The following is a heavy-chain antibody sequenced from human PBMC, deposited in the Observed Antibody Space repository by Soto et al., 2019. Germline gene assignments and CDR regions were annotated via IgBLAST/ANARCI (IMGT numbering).Heavy chain of an antibody. J-gene: IGHJ3*02. CDR2: ISAYNGNT. V-gene: IGHV1-18*01. CDR3: ARDRYDFWSGLGDAFDI. Sequence: GASVKVSCKASGYTFTSYGISWVRQAPGQGLEWMGWISAYNGNTNYAQKLQGRVTMTTDTSTSTAYMELRSLRSDDTAVYYCARDRYDFWSGLGDAFDIWGQGTTVTVSS. CDR1: GYTFTSYG. D-gene: IGHD3-3*01.